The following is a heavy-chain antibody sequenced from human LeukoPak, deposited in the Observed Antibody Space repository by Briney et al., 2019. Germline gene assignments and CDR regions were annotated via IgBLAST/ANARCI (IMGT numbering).Heavy chain of an antibody. CDR2: LYTNGGA. Sequence: PSDTLSLTSTLSGGSVTSGNYYRNWIRQPAGKGLEWIGRLYTNGGASYNPSLKSRVTISIDASKNQFSLKLSSVTAADTAVYYCAREPPGYWGQGILVTVSS. V-gene: IGHV4-61*02. CDR1: GGSVTSGNYY. J-gene: IGHJ4*02. CDR3: AREPPGY.